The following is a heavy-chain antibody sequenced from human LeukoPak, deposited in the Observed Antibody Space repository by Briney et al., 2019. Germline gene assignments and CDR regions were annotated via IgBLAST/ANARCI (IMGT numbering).Heavy chain of an antibody. V-gene: IGHV4-59*08. Sequence: SETLSLTCTVSGGSISSYYWSWIRQPPGKGLEWIGYIYYSGSTNYNPSLKSRVTISVDTSKNQFSLKLSSVTAADTAVCYCARHRYYDSHFDYWGQGTLVTVSS. CDR2: IYYSGST. J-gene: IGHJ4*02. D-gene: IGHD3-22*01. CDR3: ARHRYYDSHFDY. CDR1: GGSISSYY.